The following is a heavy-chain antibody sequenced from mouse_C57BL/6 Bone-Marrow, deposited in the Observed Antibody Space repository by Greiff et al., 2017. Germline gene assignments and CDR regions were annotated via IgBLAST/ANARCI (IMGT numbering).Heavy chain of an antibody. D-gene: IGHD2-10*01. Sequence: QVQLQQPGAELVKPGASVQLSCKASGYTFTSYWMHWVKQRPGRGLERIGRIDPNSGGTKYNEKFKSKATLTVDKPSSTAYMQLSSLTSEDSAVYDCARSYYGNYGAMDYWGQGTSVTVSS. V-gene: IGHV1-72*01. CDR1: GYTFTSYW. CDR3: ARSYYGNYGAMDY. CDR2: IDPNSGGT. J-gene: IGHJ4*01.